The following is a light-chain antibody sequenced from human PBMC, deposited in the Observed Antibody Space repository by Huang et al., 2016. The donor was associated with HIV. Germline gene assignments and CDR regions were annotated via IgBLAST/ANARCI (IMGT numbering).Light chain of an antibody. V-gene: IGKV3-11*01. CDR2: DTS. CDR1: QNIGSY. J-gene: IGKJ4*01. Sequence: EIVLTQSPATLFLSPGERATLSCRARQNIGSYLAWHQQKPGQSPRLLISDTSNRAPGSPARFRGSGSWTDFTLTISSLEPEDFAVYYCQQRSDWPLTFGGGTKVEIK. CDR3: QQRSDWPLT.